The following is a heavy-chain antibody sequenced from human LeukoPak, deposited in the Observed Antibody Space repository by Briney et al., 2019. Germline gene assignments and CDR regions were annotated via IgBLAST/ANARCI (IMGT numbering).Heavy chain of an antibody. D-gene: IGHD6-13*01. Sequence: SVKASCKASGYTFTNYHIHWVRQAPGQGLEWMGRIIPIFGTANYAQKFQGRVTITTDESTSTAYMELSSLRSEDTAVYYCAREGIAAAGTVDYWGQGTLVTVSS. CDR3: AREGIAAAGTVDY. CDR1: GYTFTNYH. J-gene: IGHJ4*02. V-gene: IGHV1-69*05. CDR2: IIPIFGTA.